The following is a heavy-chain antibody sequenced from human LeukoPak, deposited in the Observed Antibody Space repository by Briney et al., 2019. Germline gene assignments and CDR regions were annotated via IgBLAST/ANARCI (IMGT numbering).Heavy chain of an antibody. J-gene: IGHJ3*02. CDR2: VYSVGST. CDR1: GFTVSSNY. V-gene: IGHV3-53*01. Sequence: PGGSLRLSCVASGFTVSSNYMTWVRQAPGKGLEWVSVVYSVGSTYYADSVKGRFTISRDNAKTSLFLQMNSLRAEDTALYYCARDMEPDAFDIWGQGTMVTVSS. D-gene: IGHD1-1*01. CDR3: ARDMEPDAFDI.